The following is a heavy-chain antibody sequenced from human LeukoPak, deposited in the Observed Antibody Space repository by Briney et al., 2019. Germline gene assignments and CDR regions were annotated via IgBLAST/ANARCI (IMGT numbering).Heavy chain of an antibody. CDR3: ASVRYQLGYCSSTICYSFDY. V-gene: IGHV1-69*01. CDR1: GGTFSSYA. Sequence: GASVKVSCKASGGTFSSYAISWVRQAPGQGLEWMGGIIPISGTANYAQKFQGRVTITADESTSTAYMELSSLRSEDTAVYYCASVRYQLGYCSSTICYSFDYWGQGTLVTVSS. D-gene: IGHD2-2*02. CDR2: IIPISGTA. J-gene: IGHJ4*02.